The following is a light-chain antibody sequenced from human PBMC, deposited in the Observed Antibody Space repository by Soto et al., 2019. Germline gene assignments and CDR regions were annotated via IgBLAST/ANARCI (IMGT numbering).Light chain of an antibody. CDR3: QQYNSYSWT. J-gene: IGKJ1*01. CDR1: QSSSW. Sequence: DIQMTQSPSTLSASVGDRVTITCRASQSSSWLAWYQQKPGKAPKLLIYDASSLESGVPSRFSGSGSGTEFTLTISSLQPDDFATYYCQQYNSYSWTFGQGTKVEIK. V-gene: IGKV1-5*01. CDR2: DAS.